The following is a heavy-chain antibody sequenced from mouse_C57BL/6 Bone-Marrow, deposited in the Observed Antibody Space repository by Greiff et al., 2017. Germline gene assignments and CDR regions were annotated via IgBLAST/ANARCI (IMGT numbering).Heavy chain of an antibody. D-gene: IGHD3-1*01. V-gene: IGHV1-64*01. J-gene: IGHJ3*01. CDR1: GYTFTSYW. CDR3: ARWGLRTWFAY. CDR2: IHPNSGST. Sequence: VQLQQPGAELVKPGASVTLSCTASGYTFTSYWMYWVKQRPGQGLVWIGMIHPNSGSTNYNEKFKSKATLTVDKSSSTAYMQLSSLTSKDSAVYYCARWGLRTWFAYWGQGTLVTVSA.